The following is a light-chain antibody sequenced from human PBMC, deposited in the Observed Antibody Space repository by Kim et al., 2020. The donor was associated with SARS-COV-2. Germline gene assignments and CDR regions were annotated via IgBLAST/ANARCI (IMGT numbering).Light chain of an antibody. CDR3: MIWPNNFVV. Sequence: LHFNELSDISAGGYVIYWYQQTSGRPPRYLLYYHSDSCKAHGSGVPSRFSGSKDASANAAILLLSGLQSEEDADYYCMIWPNNFVVFGGGTQLTVL. J-gene: IGLJ2*01. CDR2: YHSDSCK. CDR1: SDISAGGYV. V-gene: IGLV5-37*01.